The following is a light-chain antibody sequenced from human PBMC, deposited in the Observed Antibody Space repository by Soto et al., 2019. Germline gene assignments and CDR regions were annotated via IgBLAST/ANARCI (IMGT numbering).Light chain of an antibody. Sequence: QSVLTQPASVSGSPGQSITISCTGTSSDVGGYNYVSWFQHHPGKVPKLMIYEVSHRPSGVSDRFSGSKSGSTASLTISGLQAEDEADSYCCSFTNPYSWVFGGGTNLTVL. J-gene: IGLJ3*02. V-gene: IGLV2-14*01. CDR2: EVS. CDR3: CSFTNPYSWV. CDR1: SSDVGGYNY.